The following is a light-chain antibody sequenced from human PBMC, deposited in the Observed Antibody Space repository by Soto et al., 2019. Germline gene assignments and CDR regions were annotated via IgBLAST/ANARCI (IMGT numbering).Light chain of an antibody. V-gene: IGKV3-20*01. Sequence: EIVLTQSTGTLSLSPGERATLSCRASQSVSSSYLAWYQQKPVQAPRLLIYGASSRATGIPDRFSGSGSGTDFTLTIIRLEPEDFALYYCQQYGSSPRTFGQGTKVEIK. J-gene: IGKJ1*01. CDR3: QQYGSSPRT. CDR1: QSVSSSY. CDR2: GAS.